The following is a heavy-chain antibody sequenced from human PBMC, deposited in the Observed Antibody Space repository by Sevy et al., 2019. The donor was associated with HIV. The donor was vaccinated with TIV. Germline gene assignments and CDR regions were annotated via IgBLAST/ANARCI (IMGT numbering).Heavy chain of an antibody. CDR3: ASPLFLGESSSSDY. CDR1: GFTFSSYS. CDR2: ISSSSSTI. J-gene: IGHJ4*02. V-gene: IGHV3-48*02. Sequence: GGSLRLSCAASGFTFSSYSMNWVRQAPGKGLEWVSYISSSSSTIYYADSVKGRFTISRDNAKNSLYLQMNSLGDEDTAVYYCASPLFLGESSSSDYWGQGTLVTVSS. D-gene: IGHD6-6*01.